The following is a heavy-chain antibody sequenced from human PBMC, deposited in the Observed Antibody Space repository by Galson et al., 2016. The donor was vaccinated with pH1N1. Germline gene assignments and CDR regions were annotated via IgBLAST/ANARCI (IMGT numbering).Heavy chain of an antibody. CDR2: ISKDGNNV. D-gene: IGHD4-11*01. V-gene: IGHV3-30*03. CDR1: GFTFSSYW. J-gene: IGHJ4*02. CDR3: ARSRDFSFDY. Sequence: SPRLSCAASGFTFSSYWMSWVRQAPGKGLECVALISKDGNNVYYADSVKGRFTISRDSSNNTLYLQMNSLRTEDTAIYYCARSRDFSFDYWGQGALVTVAS.